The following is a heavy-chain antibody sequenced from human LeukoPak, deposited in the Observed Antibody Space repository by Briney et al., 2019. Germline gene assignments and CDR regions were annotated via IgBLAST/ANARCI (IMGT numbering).Heavy chain of an antibody. J-gene: IGHJ4*02. CDR2: IYYSGST. Sequence: KPSETLSLTCTVSGGSISSSSYYWGWIRQPPGKGLEWIGSIYYSGSTYYNPSLKSRVTISVDTSKDQFSLKLSSVTAADTAVYYCARRRRGSSSGYHFDYWGQGTLVTVSS. V-gene: IGHV4-39*01. CDR1: GGSISSSSYY. D-gene: IGHD6-6*01. CDR3: ARRRRGSSSGYHFDY.